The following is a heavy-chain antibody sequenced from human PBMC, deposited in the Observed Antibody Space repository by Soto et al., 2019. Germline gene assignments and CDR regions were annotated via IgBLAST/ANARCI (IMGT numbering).Heavy chain of an antibody. J-gene: IGHJ4*02. Sequence: QVRLVQSGAEVKKPGASVKVSCKASGYIFTNYYIHWVRQAPGQGLEWMAIINPNGGSTNCAQEFQGRITLTRDTSTSTVYMDLSSLTSEDTAVDYCARGVDSGDKWGQGTLVTVSS. CDR3: ARGVDSGDK. CDR2: INPNGGST. CDR1: GYIFTNYY. V-gene: IGHV1-46*01. D-gene: IGHD3-10*01.